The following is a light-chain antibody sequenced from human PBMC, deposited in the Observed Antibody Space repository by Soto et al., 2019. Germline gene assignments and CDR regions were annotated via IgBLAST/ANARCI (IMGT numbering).Light chain of an antibody. CDR2: DAS. CDR1: QSVSSN. CDR3: QQRTNSPPVT. Sequence: EIVMTQSPATLSVSPGERATLSCRASQSVSSNLAWYQQKVGQAPRVLIYDASTRATGIPGRFSGSGSGTEFTLTISSLQSEDFAVYYCQQRTNSPPVTFGGGTKVEIK. J-gene: IGKJ4*01. V-gene: IGKV3-15*01.